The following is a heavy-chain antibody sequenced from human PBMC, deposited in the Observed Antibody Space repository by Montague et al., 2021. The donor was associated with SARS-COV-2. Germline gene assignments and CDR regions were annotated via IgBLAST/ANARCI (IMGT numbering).Heavy chain of an antibody. V-gene: IGHV4-34*01. D-gene: IGHD3-3*01. CDR3: ARAQVTIFGVLIMLPAAGGVDV. CDR1: GGSFTGYY. J-gene: IGHJ3*01. CDR2: IYHGGSS. Sequence: SETLSLTCAVYGGSFTGYYWTWIRQPPGKGLEWIGEIYHGGSSNYNPSLESRVTISVDTSKNHFSLRLNSVSAADTAVYYCARAQVTIFGVLIMLPAAGGVDVWGQGTTVTVSS.